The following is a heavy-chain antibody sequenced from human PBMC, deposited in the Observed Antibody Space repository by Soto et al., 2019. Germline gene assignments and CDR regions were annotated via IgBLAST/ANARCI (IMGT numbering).Heavy chain of an antibody. CDR1: GDSVSSNSAA. J-gene: IGHJ5*02. Sequence: SQTLSLTCAISGDSVSSNSAAWNWIRQSPSRGLEWLGRTYYRSKWYNDYAVSVKSRITINPDTSKNQFSLQLNSVTPEDTAVYYCARDPERYCSGGSCSSHYWFEPWGQGTLVTVS. D-gene: IGHD2-15*01. CDR2: TYYRSKWYN. V-gene: IGHV6-1*01. CDR3: ARDPERYCSGGSCSSHYWFEP.